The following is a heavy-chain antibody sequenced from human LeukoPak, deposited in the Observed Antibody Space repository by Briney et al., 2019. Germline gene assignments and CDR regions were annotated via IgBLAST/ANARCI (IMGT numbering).Heavy chain of an antibody. CDR1: GYTFTGYY. CDR3: ARESRLGSYYWPAQGYFDP. J-gene: IGHJ5*02. V-gene: IGHV1-2*02. CDR2: INPNSGGT. D-gene: IGHD3-10*01. Sequence: GASVKVSCKASGYTFTGYYIHWVRQVPGQGLEWMGWINPNSGGTHSSQKFQGRVTMTRDTSISTAYMELNSLNSDDTAVYYCARESRLGSYYWPAQGYFDPWGQGTLVTVSS.